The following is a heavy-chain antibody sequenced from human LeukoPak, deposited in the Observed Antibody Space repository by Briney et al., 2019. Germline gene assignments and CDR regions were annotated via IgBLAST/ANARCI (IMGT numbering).Heavy chain of an antibody. Sequence: GGSLRLSCAASGFTFSSYSMNWVRQAPGKGLEWVSYISRTSNTLYYADSVKGRFTISRDNAKNSLYLQMNSLRDEDTALYYCAKEEGVWGQGTTVIVSS. CDR2: ISRTSNTL. CDR3: AKEEGV. CDR1: GFTFSSYS. J-gene: IGHJ6*02. V-gene: IGHV3-48*02.